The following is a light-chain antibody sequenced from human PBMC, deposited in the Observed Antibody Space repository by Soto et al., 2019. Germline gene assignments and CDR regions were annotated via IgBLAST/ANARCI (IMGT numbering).Light chain of an antibody. CDR1: QGISSY. V-gene: IGKV1-8*01. CDR2: DAS. Sequence: AIRMTQSPSSFSASTGDRVTITCRASQGISSYLAWYQQKPGKAPKLLIYDASTLQSGVPSRFSGSGSGTYFTLPISCLQSEDFATYYCQRYYSYPPWTVGQGTKVEIK. CDR3: QRYYSYPPWT. J-gene: IGKJ1*01.